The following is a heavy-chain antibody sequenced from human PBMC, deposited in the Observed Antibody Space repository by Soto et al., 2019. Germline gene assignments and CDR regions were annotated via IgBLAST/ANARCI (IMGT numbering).Heavy chain of an antibody. CDR1: GYGFSILD. D-gene: IGHD1-26*01. CDR3: ARGVSAGVDY. V-gene: IGHV1-8*01. J-gene: IGHJ4*02. CDR2: MEPSTGRT. Sequence: ASVNGACKTSGYGFSILDIDWGRQPAGQGLEWMGWMEPSTGRTGYAQKFQGRVTMTRDTSINTAYMELTTLTSDDTAFYYCARGVSAGVDYWGQGTLVPVFS.